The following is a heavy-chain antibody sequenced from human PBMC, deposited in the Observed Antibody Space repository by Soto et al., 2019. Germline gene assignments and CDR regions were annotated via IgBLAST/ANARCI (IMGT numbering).Heavy chain of an antibody. D-gene: IGHD3-22*01. Sequence: GASVKVSCKASGFTFTSSAVQWVRQARGQRLEWIGWIAVGSGNTNYAQKFQERVTITRDMSTSTAYMELSSLRSEDTAVYYCAADSPYYYDSSGYYLDYWGQGTLVTVSS. CDR3: AADSPYYYDSSGYYLDY. J-gene: IGHJ4*02. CDR1: GFTFTSSA. V-gene: IGHV1-58*01. CDR2: IAVGSGNT.